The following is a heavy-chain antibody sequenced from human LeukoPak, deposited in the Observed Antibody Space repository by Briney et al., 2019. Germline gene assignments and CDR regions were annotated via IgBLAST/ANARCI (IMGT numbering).Heavy chain of an antibody. J-gene: IGHJ4*02. D-gene: IGHD6-13*01. CDR1: GFTFSSYA. V-gene: IGHV1-69*06. CDR2: IIPIFGTA. CDR3: ARGPIAAALPDY. Sequence: SLKVSCKASGFTFSSYAISWVRQAPGQGLEWMGRIIPIFGTANYAQKFQGRVTITADKTTSTAYMERSSLRYEDTAVYYCARGPIAAALPDYWGQGTLVAVSS.